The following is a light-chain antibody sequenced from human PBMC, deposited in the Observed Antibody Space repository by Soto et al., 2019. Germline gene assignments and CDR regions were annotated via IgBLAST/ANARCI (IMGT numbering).Light chain of an antibody. CDR1: QSIYDY. J-gene: IGKJ4*01. CDR2: DAS. Sequence: EIVLTQSPATLSLSPGERATLSCRASQSIYDYLAWYQQKPGQAPRLLIYDASNRATGIPARFSGSGSGTDSTLTISSLEPEDFAVYYCQQRSNWPPVTFGGGTKVDIK. CDR3: QQRSNWPPVT. V-gene: IGKV3-11*01.